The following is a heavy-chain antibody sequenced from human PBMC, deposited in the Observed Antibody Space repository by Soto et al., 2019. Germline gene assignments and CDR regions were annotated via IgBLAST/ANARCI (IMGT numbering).Heavy chain of an antibody. D-gene: IGHD1-26*01. Sequence: SETLSLTCTVSGASISSNTYYWAWIRQPPGEGLEWIGKIDQSGSTNYNPSLKSRVTISVDTSKNQFTLKLSSVTAADTAVYYCARHIEGGSYYVPFDYWGQGTLVTVYS. J-gene: IGHJ4*02. CDR2: IDQSGST. V-gene: IGHV4-39*01. CDR1: GASISSNTYY. CDR3: ARHIEGGSYYVPFDY.